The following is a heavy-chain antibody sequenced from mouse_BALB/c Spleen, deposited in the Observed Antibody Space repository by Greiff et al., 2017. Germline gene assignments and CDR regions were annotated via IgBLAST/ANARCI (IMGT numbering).Heavy chain of an antibody. Sequence: EVQRVESGPELVKPGASMKISCKASGYSFTGYTMNWVKQSHGKNLEWIGLINPYNGGTSYNQKFKGKATLTVDKSSSTAYMELLSLTSEDSAVYDCARGADYEDWYFDVWGAGTTVTVSS. V-gene: IGHV1-18*01. CDR3: ARGADYEDWYFDV. CDR1: GYSFTGYT. D-gene: IGHD2-4*01. CDR2: INPYNGGT. J-gene: IGHJ1*01.